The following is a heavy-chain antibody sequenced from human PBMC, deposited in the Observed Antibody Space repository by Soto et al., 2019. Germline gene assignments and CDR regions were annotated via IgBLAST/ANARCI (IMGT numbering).Heavy chain of an antibody. CDR2: IYPGDSDT. D-gene: IGHD3-22*01. V-gene: IGHV5-51*01. CDR3: ARLPSLYYYDSSGYAYFDY. J-gene: IGHJ4*02. Sequence: EVQLVQSGAEVKKPGESLKISCKGSGYSFTSYWNGWVRQMPGKGLEWMGIIYPGDSDTRYSLSCQGQVTISADKSIGTAYLQWSSLKASDTAMYYCARLPSLYYYDSSGYAYFDYWGQGALVTVSS. CDR1: GYSFTSYW.